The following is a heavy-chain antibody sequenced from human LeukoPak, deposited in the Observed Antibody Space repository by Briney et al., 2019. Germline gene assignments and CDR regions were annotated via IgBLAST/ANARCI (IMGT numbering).Heavy chain of an antibody. J-gene: IGHJ6*02. CDR3: ASPVGGYCSGGSCYRHYYYYGMDV. D-gene: IGHD2-15*01. CDR2: TSHTGHLK. CDR1: GFTFSWFG. Sequence: GGSLRLSCAASGFTFSWFGMHWIRQLPGKGLEWVAATSHTGHLKFYADSVRGRFTISRDNSNNTLYLQMNSLRAEDTAVYYCASPVGGYCSGGSCYRHYYYYGMDVWGQGTTVTVSS. V-gene: IGHV3-30*12.